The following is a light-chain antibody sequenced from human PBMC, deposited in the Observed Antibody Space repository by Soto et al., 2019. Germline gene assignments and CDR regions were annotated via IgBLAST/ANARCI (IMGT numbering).Light chain of an antibody. CDR3: QQRYNWPLT. V-gene: IGKV3-11*01. CDR1: QTVSSNY. Sequence: EIILTQSPDTLSLSPGERATLPCRASQTVSSNYLAWYQQKPGQAPRLFIYDASNRATGIPARFSGSGIGTDFTLTISSLEPEDFAVYYCQQRYNWPLTFGGGTKVDIK. J-gene: IGKJ4*01. CDR2: DAS.